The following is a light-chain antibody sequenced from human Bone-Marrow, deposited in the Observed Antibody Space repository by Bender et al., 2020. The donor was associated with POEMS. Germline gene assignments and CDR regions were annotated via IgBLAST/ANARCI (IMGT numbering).Light chain of an antibody. CDR2: KDT. CDR1: SLSANY. CDR3: HSADITGTYVV. Sequence: YELTQPPAVSVSPGQTARITCSADSLSANYAYWYQQKPGQAPLLITYKDTERPLGIPERFSGSVSGTTVTLTISGVQAEDEAVYYCHSADITGTYVVFGGGTKLTVL. J-gene: IGLJ2*01. V-gene: IGLV3-25*03.